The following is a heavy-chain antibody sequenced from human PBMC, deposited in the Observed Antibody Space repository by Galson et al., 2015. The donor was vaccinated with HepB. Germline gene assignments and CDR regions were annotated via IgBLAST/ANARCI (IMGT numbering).Heavy chain of an antibody. J-gene: IGHJ1*01. CDR2: IKQDGSEK. Sequence: SLRLSCAASGFTFSRYWMSWVRQAPGKGLEWVANIKQDGSEKYYVDSVRGRFTISRDNSKNTLYLQMNSLRAEDTAVYYCARDLGGSGSYFQHWGQGTLVTVSS. CDR1: GFTFSRYW. D-gene: IGHD3-10*01. CDR3: ARDLGGSGSYFQH. V-gene: IGHV3-7*01.